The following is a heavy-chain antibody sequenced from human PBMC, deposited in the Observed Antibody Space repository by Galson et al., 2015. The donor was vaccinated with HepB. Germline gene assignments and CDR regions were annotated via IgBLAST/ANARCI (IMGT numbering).Heavy chain of an antibody. CDR2: ISSSGSTI. Sequence: SLRLSCAASGFTFSDYYMSWIRQAPGKGLEWVSYISSSGSTIYYADSVKGRFTISRDNAKNSLYLQMNSLRAEDTAVYYCARRYCSSTSCYRGGYYYYYYMDVWGKGTTVTVSS. V-gene: IGHV3-11*01. J-gene: IGHJ6*03. CDR1: GFTFSDYY. D-gene: IGHD2-2*02. CDR3: ARRYCSSTSCYRGGYYYYYYMDV.